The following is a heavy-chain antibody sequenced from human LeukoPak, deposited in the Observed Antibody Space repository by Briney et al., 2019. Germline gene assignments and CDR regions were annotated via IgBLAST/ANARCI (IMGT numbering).Heavy chain of an antibody. J-gene: IGHJ2*01. CDR2: IYSVATT. V-gene: IGHV3-53*01. CDR3: ARVGDHFHWNLDL. CDR1: GFTVSTNY. D-gene: IGHD3-3*02. Sequence: PGGSLRLSCAASGFTVSTNYMNCVRQAPGKGLEWVSIIYSVATTYYADSVKGRFTISRDTSKNTVSLQMNSLRAEDTAVYFCARVGDHFHWNLDLWGRGTLVTVSS.